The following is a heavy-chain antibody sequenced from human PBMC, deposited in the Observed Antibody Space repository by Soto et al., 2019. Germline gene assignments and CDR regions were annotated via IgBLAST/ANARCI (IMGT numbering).Heavy chain of an antibody. V-gene: IGHV5-51*01. D-gene: IGHD2-15*01. CDR2: IYPGDSET. CDR1: GGRFTGYW. J-gene: IGHJ4*02. CDR3: ARHLRSGGSRPGFDN. Sequence: RVSNKGSGGRFTGYWIGRVRQMPGKGLEWMGIIYPGDSETRYSASFQGQVTVSADKSISTAYLQWSSLKTSDTAMYFCARHLRSGGSRPGFDNCGQGSLVTVSS.